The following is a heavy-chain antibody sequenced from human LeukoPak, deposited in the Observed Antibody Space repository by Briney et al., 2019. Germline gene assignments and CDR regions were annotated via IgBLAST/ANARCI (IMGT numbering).Heavy chain of an antibody. CDR3: ARDPLRHGYGMDV. V-gene: IGHV1-69*13. CDR2: IIPIFGTA. J-gene: IGHJ6*02. Sequence: SVKVSCKASGDTFSTYTITWVRQAPGQGLEWMGGIIPIFGTANYAQRFQGRVTITAHEPTTTAYMELSGLRSEDTAVYYCARDPLRHGYGMDVWGQGTTVTVSS. CDR1: GDTFSTYT. D-gene: IGHD3-16*01.